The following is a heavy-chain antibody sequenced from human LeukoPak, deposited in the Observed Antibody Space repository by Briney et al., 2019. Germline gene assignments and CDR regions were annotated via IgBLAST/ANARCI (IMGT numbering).Heavy chain of an antibody. CDR3: AKGTVAGLDY. Sequence: GGSLRLSCAASGFTFSSYAMTWVRQAPGKGLEWVSGISDSGGRAYHADSVKGRFTISRDNAKNSLYLQMNSLRAEDTALYYCAKGTVAGLDYWGQGTLVTVSS. CDR2: ISDSGGRA. D-gene: IGHD6-19*01. V-gene: IGHV3-23*01. CDR1: GFTFSSYA. J-gene: IGHJ4*02.